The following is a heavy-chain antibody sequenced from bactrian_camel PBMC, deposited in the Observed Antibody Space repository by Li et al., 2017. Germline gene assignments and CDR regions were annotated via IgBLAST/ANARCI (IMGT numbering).Heavy chain of an antibody. J-gene: IGHJ4*01. CDR3: AHQDFYYSYEYKN. Sequence: HVQLVESGGTSVQAGGSLKLSCTTAGYIFTACGMGWYRQPPGKERELVSTISSDGTTNYRDSVKGRFTISQDKASGMVYLQLNSLKTEDTGMYYCAHQDFYYSYEYKNWGQGTQVTVS. D-gene: IGHD2*01. V-gene: IGHV3S53*01. CDR1: GYIFTACG. CDR2: ISSDGTT.